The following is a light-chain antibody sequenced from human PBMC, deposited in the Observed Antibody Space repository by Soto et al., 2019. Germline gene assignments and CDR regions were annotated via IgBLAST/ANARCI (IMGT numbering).Light chain of an antibody. CDR1: SSNIGNNY. V-gene: IGLV1-51*02. CDR2: EDN. Sequence: QSVLTQPPSVSAAPGQTVTISCSGSSSNIGNNYVFWYQQLPGSAPKLLIYEDNKRFSGIPDRFSGSKSGTSATLGITGLQTGDEADYYCGTWDASLSIGIFGGGTKLTV. CDR3: GTWDASLSIGI. J-gene: IGLJ2*01.